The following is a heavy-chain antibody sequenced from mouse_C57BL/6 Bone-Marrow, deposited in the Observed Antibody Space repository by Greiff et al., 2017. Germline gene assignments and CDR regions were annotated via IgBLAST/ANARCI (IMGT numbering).Heavy chain of an antibody. CDR1: GFSLTSYA. J-gene: IGHJ4*01. CDR3: ARKGDYDYDVLYYYAMDY. V-gene: IGHV2-9-1*01. D-gene: IGHD2-4*01. CDR2: IWTGGGT. Sequence: QVQLKESGPGLVAPSQSLSITCTVSGFSLTSYAISWVRQPPGKGLEWLGVIWTGGGTNYNSALNSRLSISKDNSKSQVFLKMNSLQTDDTARYYCARKGDYDYDVLYYYAMDYWGQGTSVTVSS.